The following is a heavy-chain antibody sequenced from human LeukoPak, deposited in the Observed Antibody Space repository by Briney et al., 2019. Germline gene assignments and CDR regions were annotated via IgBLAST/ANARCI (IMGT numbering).Heavy chain of an antibody. V-gene: IGHV4-4*07. CDR1: GRSISSYY. Sequence: SETLSLTSTVPGRSISSYYWSWIRQPAGKGLEWIGRIYTSGSTNYNPSLKSRVTMSVDTSKNQFSLKLSSVTAADTAVYYCAREASPIPEPYSSSPPVIDYWGQGTLVTVSS. J-gene: IGHJ4*02. D-gene: IGHD6-6*01. CDR2: IYTSGST. CDR3: AREASPIPEPYSSSPPVIDY.